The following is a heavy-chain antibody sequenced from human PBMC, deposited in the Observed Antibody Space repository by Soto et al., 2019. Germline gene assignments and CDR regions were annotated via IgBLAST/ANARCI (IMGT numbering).Heavy chain of an antibody. V-gene: IGHV5-51*01. D-gene: IGHD2-2*01. Sequence: GESLKISCKGSGYSFTSYWIGWVRQMPGKGLEWMGIIYPGDSDTRYSPSFQGQVTISADKSISTAYLQWSSLKASDTAIYYCARHPIVVVPAAMGPHAFDIWGQGTMVTVSS. J-gene: IGHJ3*02. CDR3: ARHPIVVVPAAMGPHAFDI. CDR2: IYPGDSDT. CDR1: GYSFTSYW.